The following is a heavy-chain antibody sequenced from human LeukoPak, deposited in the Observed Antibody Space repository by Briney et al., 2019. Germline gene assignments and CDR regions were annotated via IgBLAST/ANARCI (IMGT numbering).Heavy chain of an antibody. CDR3: ARDRTGDKWFDP. V-gene: IGHV4-59*01. CDR2: IYFTGST. CDR1: GGSISTYY. Sequence: SETLSLTCTVSGGSISTYYWSWIRQPPGKGLEWIGYIYFTGSTNYNPSLKSRVAISVDMSKNQFSLNLNSVTAADTAVYYCARDRTGDKWFDPWGQGTLVTVSS. D-gene: IGHD7-27*01. J-gene: IGHJ5*02.